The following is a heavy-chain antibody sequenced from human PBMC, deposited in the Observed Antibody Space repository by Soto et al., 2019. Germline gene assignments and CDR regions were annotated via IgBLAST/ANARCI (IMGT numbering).Heavy chain of an antibody. J-gene: IGHJ4*02. D-gene: IGHD5-12*01. V-gene: IGHV4-31*03. CDR2: IYYSGST. Sequence: PSETLSLTCTVSGGSISSGGYYWSWIRQHPGKGLEWIGYIYYSGSTYYNPSLKSRVTISVDTSKNQFSLKLSSVTAADTAVYYCARGRDSGGMATITGFYFDYWGQGTLVTVSS. CDR3: ARGRDSGGMATITGFYFDY. CDR1: GGSISSGGYY.